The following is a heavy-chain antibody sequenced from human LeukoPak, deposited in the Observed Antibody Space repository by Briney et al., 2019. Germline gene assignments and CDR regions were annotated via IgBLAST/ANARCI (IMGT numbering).Heavy chain of an antibody. CDR1: GYCISSGYY. J-gene: IGHJ4*02. Sequence: SETLSLTCAVSGYCISSGYYWGWIRQPPGKGLEWIGSIYHSGSTYYNPSLKSRVTISVDTSKNQFSLKLSSVTAADTAVYYCAREAYCSSTSCSRAYFDYWGQGTLVTVSS. V-gene: IGHV4-38-2*02. CDR3: AREAYCSSTSCSRAYFDY. D-gene: IGHD2-2*01. CDR2: IYHSGST.